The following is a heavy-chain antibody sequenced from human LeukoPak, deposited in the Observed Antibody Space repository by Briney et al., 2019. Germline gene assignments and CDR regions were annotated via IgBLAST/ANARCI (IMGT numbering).Heavy chain of an antibody. J-gene: IGHJ4*02. CDR2: ISSSSSYI. D-gene: IGHD5-18*01. V-gene: IGHV3-21*01. CDR1: RFTFSSYS. CDR3: ARTTRSVDTAADY. Sequence: GGSLRLSCAASRFTFSSYSMNWVRQAPGKGLEWVSSISSSSSYIYYADSVKGRFTISRDNAKNSLYLQMNSLRAEDTAVYYCARTTRSVDTAADYWGQGTLVTVSS.